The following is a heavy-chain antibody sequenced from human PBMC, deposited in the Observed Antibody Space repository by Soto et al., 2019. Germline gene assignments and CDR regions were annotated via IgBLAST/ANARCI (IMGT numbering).Heavy chain of an antibody. CDR3: ERFGVRITIFGVVMSGNWFGP. Sequence: TGSAWRRIRQPPGKGLEWIGEINHNGSTTYNPSLKSRVTISVDTSKNQLSLKVSSVTAPDTSVYYCERFGVRITIFGVVMSGNWFGPWGQGTRVTDTS. CDR2: INHNGST. D-gene: IGHD3-3*01. V-gene: IGHV4-34*01. CDR1: TGSA. J-gene: IGHJ5*02.